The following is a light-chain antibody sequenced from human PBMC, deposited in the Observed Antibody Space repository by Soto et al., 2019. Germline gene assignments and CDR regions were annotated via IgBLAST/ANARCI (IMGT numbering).Light chain of an antibody. CDR2: DAS. CDR1: QSINSD. J-gene: IGKJ1*01. V-gene: IGKV3-11*01. Sequence: IVMTQSPATRSVSPKEGTTVSFNASQSINSDVAWYQQKVGQTPRLLIYDASNRATGIPARFSGSGSGTDFTLTISSLKSDDFAVYYCHQRSNRPRTFGQGTKVDIK. CDR3: HQRSNRPRT.